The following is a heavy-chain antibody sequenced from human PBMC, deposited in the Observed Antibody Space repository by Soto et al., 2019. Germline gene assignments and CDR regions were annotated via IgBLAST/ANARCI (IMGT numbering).Heavy chain of an antibody. D-gene: IGHD4-17*01. Sequence: SETLSLTCTVSGGSISSSSYYWGWIRQPPGKGLEWIGSIYYSGSTYYNPSLKSRVTISVDTSKNQFSLKLSSVTAADTAVYYCARQMTTVTTSGFDYWGQGTLVTVSS. J-gene: IGHJ4*02. CDR2: IYYSGST. V-gene: IGHV4-39*01. CDR1: GGSISSSSYY. CDR3: ARQMTTVTTSGFDY.